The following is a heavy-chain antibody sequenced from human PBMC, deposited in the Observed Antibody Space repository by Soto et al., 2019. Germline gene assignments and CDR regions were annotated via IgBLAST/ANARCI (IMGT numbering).Heavy chain of an antibody. V-gene: IGHV3-23*01. CDR2: ISGSGGST. CDR1: GFTFSSYA. J-gene: IGHJ5*02. CDR3: AKGPDCSGGSCYYNWFDP. D-gene: IGHD2-15*01. Sequence: PGGSLRLSCAASGFTFSSYAMSWVRQAPGKGLEWVSAISGSGGSTYYADSVKGRFTISRDNSKNTLYLQMNSLRAEDTAVYYCAKGPDCSGGSCYYNWFDPWGRGTLVTVSS.